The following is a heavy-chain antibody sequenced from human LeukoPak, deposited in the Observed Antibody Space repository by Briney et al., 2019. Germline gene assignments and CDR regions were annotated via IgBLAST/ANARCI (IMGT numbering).Heavy chain of an antibody. Sequence: SETLSLTCTVSGGSTSSSSYYWGWIRQPPGKGLEWIGSIYYSGSTYYNPSLKSRVTISVDTSKNQFSLKLSSVTAADTAVYYCARLCIRYYDFWSGPHHFDYWGQGTLVTVSS. CDR3: ARLCIRYYDFWSGPHHFDY. CDR2: IYYSGST. D-gene: IGHD3-3*01. CDR1: GGSTSSSSYY. J-gene: IGHJ4*02. V-gene: IGHV4-39*01.